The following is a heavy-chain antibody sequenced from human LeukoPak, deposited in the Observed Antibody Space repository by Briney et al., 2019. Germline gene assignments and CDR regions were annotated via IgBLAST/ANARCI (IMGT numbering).Heavy chain of an antibody. Sequence: SETLSLTCTVSGGSISSYYWSWIRQPPGKGLEWIGEINHSGSTNYNPSLKSRVTISVDTSKNQFSLKLSSVTAADTAVYYCARGSSSSAFDYWGQGTLVTVSS. V-gene: IGHV4-59*08. J-gene: IGHJ4*02. D-gene: IGHD6-6*01. CDR3: ARGSSSSAFDY. CDR2: INHSGST. CDR1: GGSISSYY.